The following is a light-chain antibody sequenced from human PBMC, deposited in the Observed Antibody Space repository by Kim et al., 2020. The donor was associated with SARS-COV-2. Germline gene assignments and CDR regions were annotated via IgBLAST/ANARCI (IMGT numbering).Light chain of an antibody. CDR3: SSYASSTTWV. CDR1: SSDVGGYNH. J-gene: IGLJ3*02. CDR2: DVN. Sequence: GESLTRSCTGSSSDVGGYNHVSWYQQHPGKVPKLMIYDVNKRPSGVSSRFSGSKSGNTASLTISGLQTEDEADYYCSSYASSTTWVFGGGTKVTVL. V-gene: IGLV2-14*04.